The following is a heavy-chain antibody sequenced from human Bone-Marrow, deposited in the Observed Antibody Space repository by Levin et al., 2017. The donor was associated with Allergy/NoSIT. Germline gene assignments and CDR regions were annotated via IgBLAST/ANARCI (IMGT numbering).Heavy chain of an antibody. Sequence: PSETLSLTCAVYGGSFSGYYWSWIRQPPGKGLEWIGEINHSGSTNYNPSLKSRVTISVDTSKNQFSLKLSSVTAADTAVYYCARGTYYYDSSGLIYYYYGMDGWGQGTTVTVSS. CDR3: ARGTYYYDSSGLIYYYYGMDG. CDR2: INHSGST. V-gene: IGHV4-34*01. CDR1: GGSFSGYY. J-gene: IGHJ6*02. D-gene: IGHD3-22*01.